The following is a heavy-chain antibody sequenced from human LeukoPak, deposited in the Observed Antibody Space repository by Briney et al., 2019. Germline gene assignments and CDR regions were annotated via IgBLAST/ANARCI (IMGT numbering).Heavy chain of an antibody. D-gene: IGHD3-22*01. V-gene: IGHV4-39*01. J-gene: IGHJ4*02. CDR2: IYYSGST. CDR3: ARLMDDSSGYPTY. CDR1: GGSVSSSSYY. Sequence: SETLSLTCTVSGGSVSSSSYYWGWIRQPPGKGLEWIGSIYYSGSTYYNPSLKSRVTISVDTSKNQFSLKLSSVTAADTAVYYCARLMDDSSGYPTYWGQGTLVTVSS.